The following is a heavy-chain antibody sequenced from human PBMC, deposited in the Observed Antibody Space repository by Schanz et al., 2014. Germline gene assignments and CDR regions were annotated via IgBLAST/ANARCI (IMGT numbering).Heavy chain of an antibody. D-gene: IGHD6-6*01. CDR1: GFRFDDYA. V-gene: IGHV3-20*01. CDR3: ARGSSASLSRVWFDL. CDR2: INWNGGDT. Sequence: EVQLLESGGGLVQPGGSLRLSCVASGFRFDDYAMHWVRQAPGKGLEWVSGINWNGGDTSYADSVKGRFIISRDNAKNSLYLEMNSLRAGDTAFYHCARGSSASLSRVWFDLWGQGTLVTVSS. J-gene: IGHJ5*02.